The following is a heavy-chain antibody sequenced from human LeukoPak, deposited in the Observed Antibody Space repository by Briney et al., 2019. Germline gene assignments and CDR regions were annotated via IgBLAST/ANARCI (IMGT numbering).Heavy chain of an antibody. D-gene: IGHD3-22*01. Sequence: GGSLRLSCAASGFTFDDYGMSWVRQAPGKGLEWVSGINWNGGSTGYADSVKGRFTISRDNAKNSLYLQMNSLRAEDTALYYCARGPDYDSSGYHFDYWGQGTLVTVSS. CDR2: INWNGGST. V-gene: IGHV3-20*04. J-gene: IGHJ4*02. CDR1: GFTFDDYG. CDR3: ARGPDYDSSGYHFDY.